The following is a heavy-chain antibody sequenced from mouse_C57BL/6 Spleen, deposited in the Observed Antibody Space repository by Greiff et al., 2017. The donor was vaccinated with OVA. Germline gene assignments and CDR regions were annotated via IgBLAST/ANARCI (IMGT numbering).Heavy chain of an antibody. Sequence: VKLQESGPGLVAPSQSLSITCTVSGFSLTSYAISWVRQPPGKGLEWLGVIWTGGGTNYNSALKSRLSISKDNSKSQVFLKMNSLQTDDTARYYCASYSNYGYYYAMDYWGQGTSVTVSS. D-gene: IGHD2-5*01. CDR2: IWTGGGT. J-gene: IGHJ4*01. CDR1: GFSLTSYA. V-gene: IGHV2-9-1*01. CDR3: ASYSNYGYYYAMDY.